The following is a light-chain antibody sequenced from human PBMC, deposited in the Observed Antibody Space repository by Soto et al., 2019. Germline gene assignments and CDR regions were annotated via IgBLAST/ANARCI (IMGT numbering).Light chain of an antibody. Sequence: EIVLTPYPGTLSLSPGERAPLSCRASQSVSNNYLAWYQQKPGQAPRLLIYGASNRATGIPDRFSGSGSGTDFTLTISRLEPEDFAVYYCQQYGSSGTFAQRAKVDI. CDR3: QQYGSSGT. CDR2: GAS. J-gene: IGKJ1*01. V-gene: IGKV3-20*01. CDR1: QSVSNNY.